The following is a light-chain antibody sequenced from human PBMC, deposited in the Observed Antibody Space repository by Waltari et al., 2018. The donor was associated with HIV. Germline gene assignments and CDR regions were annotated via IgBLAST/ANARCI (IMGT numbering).Light chain of an antibody. J-gene: IGLJ2*01. CDR2: EGR. CDR3: CSYAGSSTLEV. V-gene: IGLV2-23*01. CDR1: SSAVGSYNL. Sequence: QSALTQPASVSGSPGQSITISCTGTSSAVGSYNLVSWYQQHPGKAPKLMIYEGRKRPSGVSNRFSGSKSGNTASLTISGLQAEDEADYYCCSYAGSSTLEVFGGGTKLTVL.